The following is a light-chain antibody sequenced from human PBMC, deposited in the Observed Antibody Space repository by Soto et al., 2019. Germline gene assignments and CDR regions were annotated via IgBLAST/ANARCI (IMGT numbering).Light chain of an antibody. J-gene: IGLJ1*01. CDR1: NIGNKR. CDR2: YDS. Sequence: SYELTQPASVSVAPEKTATITCGGNNIGNKRVHWYRQKPGQAPVLLISYDSDRPSGIPERFSGSNSGNTATLTISRVEAGDEADYYCQVWDIMTDNYVFGSGTKVTVL. CDR3: QVWDIMTDNYV. V-gene: IGLV3-21*04.